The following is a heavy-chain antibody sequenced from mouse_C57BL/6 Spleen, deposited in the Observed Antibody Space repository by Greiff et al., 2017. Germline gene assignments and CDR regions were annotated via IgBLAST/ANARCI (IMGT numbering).Heavy chain of an antibody. J-gene: IGHJ4*01. CDR3: AREDYGSSYYYAMDY. Sequence: VQLQQSGTELVKPGASVKLSCKASGYTFTSYWMHWVKQRPGQGLEWIGNINPSNGGTNYNEKFKSKATLTVDKSSSTAYMQLSSLTSEDSAVYYCAREDYGSSYYYAMDYWGQGTSVTVSS. CDR2: INPSNGGT. D-gene: IGHD1-1*01. CDR1: GYTFTSYW. V-gene: IGHV1-53*01.